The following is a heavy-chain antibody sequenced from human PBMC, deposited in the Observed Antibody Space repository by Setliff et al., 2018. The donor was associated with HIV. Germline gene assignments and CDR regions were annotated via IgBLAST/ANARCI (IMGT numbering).Heavy chain of an antibody. CDR2: ISPNNAGT. D-gene: IGHD7-27*01. CDR1: FTDYF. Sequence: ASVKVSCQGGFTDYFIHWVRQAPGQGLEWMGWISPNNAGTRIPRTFRGRVTLTSGTSINTAYMELSGLRSDDTAMYFCARQLSNSLDYWGQGTLVTVSS. J-gene: IGHJ4*02. V-gene: IGHV1-2*02. CDR3: ARQLSNSLDY.